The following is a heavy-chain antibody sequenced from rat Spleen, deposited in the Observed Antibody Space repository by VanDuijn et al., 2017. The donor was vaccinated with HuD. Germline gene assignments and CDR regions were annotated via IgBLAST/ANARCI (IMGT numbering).Heavy chain of an antibody. CDR1: GLSFSNYD. CDR2: ISAGGVST. Sequence: EVQLVESGGGLVQPGRSMKLSCAASGLSFSNYDMAWVRQAPTKGLEWVAYISAGGVSTYYRDSVKGRFTISRDNAKSTLYLQMDSLRSEDTATYYCARHDDYWGQGVMVTVSS. V-gene: IGHV5-25*01. CDR3: ARHDDY. J-gene: IGHJ2*01.